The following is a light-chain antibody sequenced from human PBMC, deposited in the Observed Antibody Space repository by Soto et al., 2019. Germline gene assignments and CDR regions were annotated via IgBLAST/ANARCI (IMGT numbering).Light chain of an antibody. CDR2: GTS. J-gene: IGKJ3*01. V-gene: IGKV3-20*01. CDR1: QSVNSGY. Sequence: IVLTHSPATLSLSSGEIATLSCRASQSVNSGYLAWFQQKGGRAPRLLIYGTSGRATGIPDRFSGNGSRTDFTLTISRLDPEDFGVYYCQQYGDSVFTFGPGTKVDIK. CDR3: QQYGDSVFT.